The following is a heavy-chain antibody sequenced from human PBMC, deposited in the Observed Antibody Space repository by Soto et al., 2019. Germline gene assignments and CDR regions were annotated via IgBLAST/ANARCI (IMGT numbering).Heavy chain of an antibody. CDR1: GFTFSDHA. V-gene: IGHV3-23*01. J-gene: IGHJ4*02. D-gene: IGHD2-15*01. CDR3: AIDLWWYTH. CDR2: ISGGGSGA. Sequence: GGSLRLSCTASGFTFSDHAMTWVRQAPGKGLEWVSGISGGGSGAYYADSVKGRFTVSRANSKNTLFLQMDSLRAEDTAVYYCAIDLWWYTHWGQGTLVTVSS.